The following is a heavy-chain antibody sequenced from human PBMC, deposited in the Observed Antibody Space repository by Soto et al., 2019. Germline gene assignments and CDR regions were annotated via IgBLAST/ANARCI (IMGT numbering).Heavy chain of an antibody. D-gene: IGHD5-18*01. Sequence: ETLSLTCTVSGGSISSSSYYWGWIRQPPGKGLEWIGSIYYSGSTYYNPSLKSRVTISVDTSKNQFSLKLSSVTAADTAVYYCARPGYSYGGDAFDIWGQGTMVTVSS. CDR2: IYYSGST. CDR3: ARPGYSYGGDAFDI. J-gene: IGHJ3*02. V-gene: IGHV4-39*01. CDR1: GGSISSSSYY.